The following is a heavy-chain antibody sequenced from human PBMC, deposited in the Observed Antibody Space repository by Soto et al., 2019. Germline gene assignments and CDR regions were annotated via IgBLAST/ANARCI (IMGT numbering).Heavy chain of an antibody. CDR3: GGGGVLFRFSGGYTK. CDR1: GGSISSGGYY. V-gene: IGHV4-31*03. Sequence: QVQLQESGPGLVKPSQTLSLTCTVSGGSISSGGYYWSWIRQHPGKGLEWIGYIYYSGSTYYNPSLKRRGTLSVGTAKDQFSLKVRSVTAADPAGYYCGGGGVLFRFSGGYTKWGQGTLVTVSS. J-gene: IGHJ4*02. CDR2: IYYSGST. D-gene: IGHD6-19*01.